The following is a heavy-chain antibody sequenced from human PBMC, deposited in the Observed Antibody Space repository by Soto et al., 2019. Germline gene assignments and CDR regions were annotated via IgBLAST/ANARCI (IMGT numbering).Heavy chain of an antibody. V-gene: IGHV3-21*01. CDR3: ARDGVDTAMTYYYYGMDV. CDR1: GFTFSSYS. J-gene: IGHJ6*02. Sequence: EVQLVESGGGLVKPGGSLRLSCAASGFTFSSYSMNWVRQAPGKGLEWVSSISISSSYIYYADSVKGRFTISRDNAKISLYLQMTGLGAEDTAVYYCARDGVDTAMTYYYYGMDVWGPGATVTVSS. D-gene: IGHD5-18*01. CDR2: ISISSSYI.